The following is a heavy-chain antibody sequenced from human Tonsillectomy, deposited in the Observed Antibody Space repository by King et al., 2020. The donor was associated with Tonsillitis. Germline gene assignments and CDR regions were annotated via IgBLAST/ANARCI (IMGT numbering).Heavy chain of an antibody. Sequence: QLVQSGGGLVKPGGSLRLSCAASGFTFSDYYMSWIRQAPGKGLEWVSYISSSGNTIYYADSVKGRFTISRDNAKNSLYLQMNSLRADDTAVYYCARPGGEYRYYYYGMDVWGQGTTVTVSS. J-gene: IGHJ6*02. CDR2: ISSSGNTI. D-gene: IGHD3-16*01. V-gene: IGHV3-11*01. CDR3: ARPGGEYRYYYYGMDV. CDR1: GFTFSDYY.